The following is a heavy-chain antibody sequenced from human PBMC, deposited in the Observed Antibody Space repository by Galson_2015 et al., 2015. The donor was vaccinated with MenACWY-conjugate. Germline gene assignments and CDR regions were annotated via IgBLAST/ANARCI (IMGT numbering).Heavy chain of an antibody. V-gene: IGHV3-74*01. CDR3: ARDNNWSFDS. D-gene: IGHD1-1*01. Sequence: SLRLSCAASGFTFNNYWMHWVRQPPGKGLEWISYIKADGSFSNYADSVKGRFTISTDNAKNMVYLQMDGLGGEDTAVYFCARDNNWSFDSWGQGTLVTVPS. J-gene: IGHJ4*02. CDR2: IKADGSFS. CDR1: GFTFNNYW.